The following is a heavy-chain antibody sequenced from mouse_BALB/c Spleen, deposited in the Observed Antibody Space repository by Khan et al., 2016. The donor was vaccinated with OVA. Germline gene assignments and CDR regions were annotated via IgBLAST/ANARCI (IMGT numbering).Heavy chain of an antibody. CDR3: ARGGYSVFAY. D-gene: IGHD2-14*01. CDR1: GYTFTDYV. CDR2: IFPGSDTP. V-gene: IGHV1-77*01. J-gene: IGHJ3*01. Sequence: QVQLQQPGPEMVKPGASLKVSCKASGYTFTDYVIGWMKQRPRQGLEWIGDIFPGSDTPPHPDKFKDKATLTADKSSNTAYMQLSSLTSEDSAVYFCARGGYSVFAYWGQGTLVTVSA.